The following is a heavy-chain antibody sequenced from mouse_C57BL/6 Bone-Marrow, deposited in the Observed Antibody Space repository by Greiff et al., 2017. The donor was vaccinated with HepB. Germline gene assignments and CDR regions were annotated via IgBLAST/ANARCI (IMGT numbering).Heavy chain of an antibody. CDR1: YTFSRRVH. CDR2: GQGLEWIG. Sequence: VKLVESGPELARPWASVKISCQAFYTFSRRVHFAIRDTNYWMQWVKQRPGQGLEWIGAIYPGNGDTSYNQKFKGKATLTADKSSSTAYMQLSSLTSEDSAVYYCAWGDWGSSYWYFDVWGTGTTVTVSS. V-gene: IGHV1-87*01. J-gene: IGHJ1*03. D-gene: IGHD4-1*01. CDR3: SEDSAVYYCAWGDWGSSYWYFDV.